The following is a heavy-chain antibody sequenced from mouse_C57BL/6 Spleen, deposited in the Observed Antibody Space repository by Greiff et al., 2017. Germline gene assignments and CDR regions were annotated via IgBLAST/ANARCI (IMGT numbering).Heavy chain of an antibody. J-gene: IGHJ4*01. Sequence: QVQLKESGPGLVQPSQSLSITCTVSGFSLTSYGVHWVRQSPGKGLEWLGVIWSGGSTDYNAAFISRLSISKDNSKGQVFFKMNSLQADDTAIYYCARTIYYGNYNYAMDYWGQGTSVTVSS. CDR2: IWSGGST. CDR1: GFSLTSYG. D-gene: IGHD2-1*01. CDR3: ARTIYYGNYNYAMDY. V-gene: IGHV2-2*01.